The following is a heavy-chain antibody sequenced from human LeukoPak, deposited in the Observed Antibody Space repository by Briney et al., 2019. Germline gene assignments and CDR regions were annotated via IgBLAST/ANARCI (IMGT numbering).Heavy chain of an antibody. CDR2: IYYSGNT. CDR1: GGSISSSSHH. Sequence: PSEALSLTCTVSGGSISSSSHHWGWIRQSPGNGLEWIASIYYSGNTYYNSSLKSRVTISVDTSKNQFSLRVTSVTAADTAVYYCGRFGLKNWNYVDYWGQGTLVTVSS. D-gene: IGHD3/OR15-3a*01. J-gene: IGHJ4*02. V-gene: IGHV4-39*07. CDR3: GRFGLKNWNYVDY.